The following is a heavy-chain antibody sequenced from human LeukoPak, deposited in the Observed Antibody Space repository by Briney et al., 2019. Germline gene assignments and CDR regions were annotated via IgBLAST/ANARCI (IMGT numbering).Heavy chain of an antibody. CDR1: GYSFTSYW. V-gene: IGHV5-51*01. J-gene: IGHJ1*01. CDR2: IYPGDSDT. D-gene: IGHD3-22*01. Sequence: GESLKISCKGTGYSFTSYWIGWARQMPGKGLERMGIIYPGDSDTRYSPSFQGQVTISADKSISTAYLHWSSLEASDTAMYYCARPPDRRPGYFQHWGQGTLVTVSS. CDR3: ARPPDRRPGYFQH.